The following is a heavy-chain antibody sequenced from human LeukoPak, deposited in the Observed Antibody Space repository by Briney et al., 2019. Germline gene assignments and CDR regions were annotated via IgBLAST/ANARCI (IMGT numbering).Heavy chain of an antibody. CDR1: GRPFSGYY. D-gene: IGHD6-13*01. CDR3: ARRRIAAAPDY. V-gene: IGHV4-34*01. J-gene: IGHJ4*02. Sequence: PSETLSLTCAVYGRPFSGYYWSWIRQPPGKGLEWIGEINHSGSTNYNPSLKSRVTISVDTSKNQFSLKLSSVTAADTAVYYCARRRIAAAPDYWGQGTLVTVSS. CDR2: INHSGST.